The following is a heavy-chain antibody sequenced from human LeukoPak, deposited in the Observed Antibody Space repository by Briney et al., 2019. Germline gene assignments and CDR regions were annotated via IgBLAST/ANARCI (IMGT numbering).Heavy chain of an antibody. Sequence: PGGSLRLSCAASGFTVSNNYISWVRQAPGKGLEWVSVIYSGGSRYYADSVKGRFTISRDNSKNTLYLQMNSLRAEDTAVYYCARSATRGYSYAYDAFDIWGQGTMVTVSS. J-gene: IGHJ3*02. D-gene: IGHD5-18*01. V-gene: IGHV3-53*01. CDR2: IYSGGSR. CDR3: ARSATRGYSYAYDAFDI. CDR1: GFTVSNNY.